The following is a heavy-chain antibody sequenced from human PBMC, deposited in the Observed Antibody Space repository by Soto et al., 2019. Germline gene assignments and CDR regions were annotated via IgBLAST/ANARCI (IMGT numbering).Heavy chain of an antibody. D-gene: IGHD2-15*01. CDR3: ARARRYCSGGSCYSAVYYYYDYGMDV. J-gene: IGHJ6*02. V-gene: IGHV1-69*01. CDR2: IIPLFGTA. CDR1: GGTFSSYA. Sequence: QVQLVQSGAEVKKPGASVKVSCKASGGTFSSYAISWVRQAPGQGLEWMGGIIPLFGTANYAQKFQGRVTIPAPESTRRAYMELSSLRSEAPAVYYCARARRYCSGGSCYSAVYYYYDYGMDVWGQGTTVTVSS.